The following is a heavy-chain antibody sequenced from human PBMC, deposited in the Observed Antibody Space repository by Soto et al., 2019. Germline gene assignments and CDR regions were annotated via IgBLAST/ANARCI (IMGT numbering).Heavy chain of an antibody. J-gene: IGHJ6*02. CDR1: GGTFSSYA. D-gene: IGHD6-6*01. CDR2: IIPIFGTA. CDR3: ARDPADYSSSYYYYYYGMDV. V-gene: IGHV1-69*01. Sequence: QVQLVQSGAEVKKPGSSVKVSCKASGGTFSSYAISWVRQAPGQGLEWMGGIIPIFGTANYAQKFQGRVTITADESTSTAYMELSSLRSEDTAVYYCARDPADYSSSYYYYYYGMDVWGQGTTVTVSS.